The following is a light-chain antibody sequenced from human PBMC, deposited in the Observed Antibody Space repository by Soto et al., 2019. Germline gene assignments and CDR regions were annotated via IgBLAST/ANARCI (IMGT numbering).Light chain of an antibody. CDR2: GAS. J-gene: IGKJ4*01. CDR3: QQYGSSPH. V-gene: IGKV3-20*01. Sequence: EIVLTQYPGTLSLSPGEGATLSCRASKSVSSSYLAWYQQKPGQAPRLLIYGASSRATGVPDRFSGSGSGTDFTLTISRLEPEDFAVYYCQQYGSSPHFGGGTKVDIK. CDR1: KSVSSSY.